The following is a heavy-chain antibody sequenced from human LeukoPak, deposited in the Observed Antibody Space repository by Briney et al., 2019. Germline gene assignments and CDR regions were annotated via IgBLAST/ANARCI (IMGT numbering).Heavy chain of an antibody. D-gene: IGHD1-26*01. V-gene: IGHV1-18*01. CDR3: ARDVSGSYYETHDAFDI. CDR1: GYTFTSYG. J-gene: IGHJ3*02. CDR2: ISAYNGNA. Sequence: ASVKVSCKASGYTFTSYGISWVRQAPGQGLEWMGWISAYNGNANYAQKLQGRVTMTTDTSTSTAYMELRSLRSDDTAVYYCARDVSGSYYETHDAFDIWGQGTMVTVSS.